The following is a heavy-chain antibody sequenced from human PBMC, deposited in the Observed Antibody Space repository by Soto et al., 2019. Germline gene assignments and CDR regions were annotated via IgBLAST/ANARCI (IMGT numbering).Heavy chain of an antibody. V-gene: IGHV4-39*01. D-gene: IGHD4-17*01. Sequence: QLQLQESGPGLVKPSETLSLTCTVSGVSISSDNYYWGWIRQPPGKGLEWIGSIYYRGTTYYTPSLKSRVTISVDTSKTQFSLKLSSVPAADSAVYYWPSPVASGDYGRFDPWAREPWSPSPQ. J-gene: IGHJ5*02. CDR2: IYYRGTT. CDR3: PSPVASGDYGRFDP. CDR1: GVSISSDNYY.